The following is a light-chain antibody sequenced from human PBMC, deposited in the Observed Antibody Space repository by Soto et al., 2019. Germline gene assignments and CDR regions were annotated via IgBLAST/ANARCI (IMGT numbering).Light chain of an antibody. CDR2: GAS. V-gene: IGKV3-20*01. J-gene: IGKJ2*01. CDR3: QHYGSTTPMYT. CDR1: QSVSSNS. Sequence: EIVLTQSPGTLSVSPGERATLSCRASQSVSSNSLVWYQQKPGQAPRLLIYGASIRATGIPDRFSGSGSGTGFTLTISILEPEDFGVFYCQHYGSTTPMYTFGQGTKLEIK.